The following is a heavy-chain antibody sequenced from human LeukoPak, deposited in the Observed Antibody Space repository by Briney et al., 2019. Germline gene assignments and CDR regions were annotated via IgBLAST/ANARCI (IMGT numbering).Heavy chain of an antibody. CDR3: ARGDYGDYGGLDY. J-gene: IGHJ4*02. D-gene: IGHD4-17*01. CDR2: INPNSGGT. Sequence: ASVKVSCKASGYTFTGYYMHWVRQAPGQGLEWMGWINPNSGGTNYAQKFQGRVTMTRDTSISTAYMELSRLRSEDTAVYYCARGDYGDYGGLDYWGQGTLVTVSS. CDR1: GYTFTGYY. V-gene: IGHV1-2*02.